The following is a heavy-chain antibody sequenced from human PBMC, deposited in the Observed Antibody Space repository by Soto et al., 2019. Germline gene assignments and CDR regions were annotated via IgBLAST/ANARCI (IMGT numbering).Heavy chain of an antibody. Sequence: EVQLVESGGGLVKPGGSLRLSCAASGFTFSSYSMNWVRQAPGKGLEWVSSISSSSSYIYYVDSVKGRFTISRDNAKNSLYLQMNCLRAEDTAVYYCARVGRFLEWSQGYFDYWGQGTLVTVSS. V-gene: IGHV3-21*01. CDR1: GFTFSSYS. J-gene: IGHJ4*02. CDR3: ARVGRFLEWSQGYFDY. CDR2: ISSSSSYI. D-gene: IGHD3-3*01.